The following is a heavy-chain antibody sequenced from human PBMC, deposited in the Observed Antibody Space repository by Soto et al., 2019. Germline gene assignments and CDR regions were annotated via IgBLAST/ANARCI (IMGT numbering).Heavy chain of an antibody. J-gene: IGHJ5*02. D-gene: IGHD2-2*01. V-gene: IGHV4-39*01. CDR2: LYYTGTT. Sequence: SETLSLTCSVSGGSIGSSSYYFGWIRQPPGKGLEWIGSLYYTGTTYYNSSLKSRVTISADKSQNQFSLRLSSVTAADTAVYYCGAYCSRTYRYDWFDPWGQGTLVTVSS. CDR3: GAYCSRTYRYDWFDP. CDR1: GGSIGSSSYY.